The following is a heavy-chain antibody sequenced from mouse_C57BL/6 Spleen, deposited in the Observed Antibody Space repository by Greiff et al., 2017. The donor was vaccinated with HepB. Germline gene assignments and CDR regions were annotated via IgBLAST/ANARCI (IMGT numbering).Heavy chain of an antibody. D-gene: IGHD2-3*01. V-gene: IGHV1-15*01. CDR2: IDPETGGT. J-gene: IGHJ1*03. CDR1: GYTFTDYE. CDR3: TRSIYDGHWYFDV. Sequence: VQLQHSGAELVRPGASVTLSCKASGYTFTDYEMHWVKQTPVHGLEWIGAIDPETGGTAYNQKFKGKAILTADKSSSTAYMELRSLTSEDSAVYYCTRSIYDGHWYFDVWGTGTTVTVSS.